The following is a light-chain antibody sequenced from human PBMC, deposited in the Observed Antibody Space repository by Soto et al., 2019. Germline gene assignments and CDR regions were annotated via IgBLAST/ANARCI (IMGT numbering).Light chain of an antibody. CDR1: QGISSY. V-gene: IGKV1-9*01. Sequence: IQLTQSPSSLSASVGDRVTITCRASQGISSYFAWYQKKPGKAPKLLIYAVSTLQSGVPSRFSGSGSGTDFNLTISRLQAEDVAVYECQQYYSTTITGGQGTRREIK. J-gene: IGKJ5*01. CDR2: AVS. CDR3: QQYYSTTIT.